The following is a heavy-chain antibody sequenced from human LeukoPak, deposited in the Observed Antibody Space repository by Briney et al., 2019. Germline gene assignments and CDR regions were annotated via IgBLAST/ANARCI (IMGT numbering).Heavy chain of an antibody. V-gene: IGHV1-18*01. CDR1: GYTFTSDG. CDR2: IGTYKGNT. D-gene: IGHD3-22*01. J-gene: IGHJ6*02. CDR3: ARTPGMVVDKTFYCMDV. Sequence: VASVKVSCKTSGYTFTSDGISWVRQAPGQGLEWMGWIGTYKGNTNYAQMFQGRVTMTTDTSTSTAYMELKNLRSDDTAVYYCARTPGMVVDKTFYCMDVWGQGTTVTVSS.